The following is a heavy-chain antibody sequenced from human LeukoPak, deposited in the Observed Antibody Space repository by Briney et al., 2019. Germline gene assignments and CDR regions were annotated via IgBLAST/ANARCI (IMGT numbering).Heavy chain of an antibody. CDR1: GFTFSSYA. CDR3: AREFRFFEWTTSTRYFDY. J-gene: IGHJ4*02. D-gene: IGHD3-3*01. CDR2: ISYDGSNK. Sequence: PGRSLRLSRAASGFTFSSYAMHCVRHAPGKGLGRGAVISYDGSNKYYADSVKGRFTISRDNSKNTMYLQMNCLRAEDTAVYYCAREFRFFEWTTSTRYFDYWGQGTLVTVSS. V-gene: IGHV3-30-3*01.